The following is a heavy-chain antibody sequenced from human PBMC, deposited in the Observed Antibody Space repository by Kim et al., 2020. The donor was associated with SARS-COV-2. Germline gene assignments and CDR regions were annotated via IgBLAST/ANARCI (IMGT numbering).Heavy chain of an antibody. D-gene: IGHD3-10*01. Sequence: YADSCKGRFTTSRDNSQNTLYLQMTSLRAENTAVYYCAYGSGSPDAFDIWGQGTMVTVSS. J-gene: IGHJ3*02. CDR3: AYGSGSPDAFDI. V-gene: IGHV3-23*03.